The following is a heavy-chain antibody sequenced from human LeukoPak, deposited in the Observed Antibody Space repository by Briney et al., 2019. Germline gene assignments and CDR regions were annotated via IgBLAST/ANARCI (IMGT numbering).Heavy chain of an antibody. CDR2: FDPEDGET. CDR1: GYTLTELS. V-gene: IGHV1-24*01. CDR3: ATASGLVVPPAIGWFDP. D-gene: IGHD2-2*01. J-gene: IGHJ5*02. Sequence: ASVKVSCKVSGYTLTELSMHWVRQTLGKGLEWMGGFDPEDGETIYAQKFQGRVTMTEDTSTDTAYMELSSLRSDDTAVYYCATASGLVVPPAIGWFDPWGQGTLVTVSS.